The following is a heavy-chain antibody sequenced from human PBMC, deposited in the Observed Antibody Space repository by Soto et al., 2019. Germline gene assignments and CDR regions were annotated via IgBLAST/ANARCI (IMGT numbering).Heavy chain of an antibody. J-gene: IGHJ6*02. D-gene: IGHD5-18*01. CDR3: ARGRDTAMVIGYYYYYGMDV. CDR1: GGSFSGYY. V-gene: IGHV4-34*01. Sequence: PPETLSLTCAVYGGSFSGYYWSWIRQPPGKGLEWIGEINHSGSTNYNPSLKSRVTISVDTSKNQFSLKLSSVTAADTAVYYCARGRDTAMVIGYYYYYGMDVWGQGNTVT. CDR2: INHSGST.